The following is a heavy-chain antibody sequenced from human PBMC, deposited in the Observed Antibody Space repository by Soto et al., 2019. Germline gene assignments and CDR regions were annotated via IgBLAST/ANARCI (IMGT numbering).Heavy chain of an antibody. CDR3: ARDREGLQFDP. Sequence: PSETLSLTCTVSGGSISSYYWSWIRQPPGKGLEWIGYIYYSGSTNYNPSLKSRVTISVDTSKNQYSLKLSSVTAEDTAVYYCARDREGLQFDPWGQGTLVTVSS. CDR1: GGSISSYY. D-gene: IGHD4-4*01. V-gene: IGHV4-59*01. CDR2: IYYSGST. J-gene: IGHJ5*02.